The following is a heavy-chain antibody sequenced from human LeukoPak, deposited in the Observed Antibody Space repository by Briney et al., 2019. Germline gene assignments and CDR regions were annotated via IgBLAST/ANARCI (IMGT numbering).Heavy chain of an antibody. Sequence: GGSLRLSCAASGFTFSSYEMNWVRQAPGKGLEWVSYISSSGSTIYYADSVKGRFTISRDNVKNSLYLQMNSLRAEDTAVYYCAKCILTGYYKGYMDVWGKGTTVTISS. V-gene: IGHV3-48*03. CDR3: AKCILTGYYKGYMDV. CDR2: ISSSGSTI. D-gene: IGHD3-9*01. J-gene: IGHJ6*03. CDR1: GFTFSSYE.